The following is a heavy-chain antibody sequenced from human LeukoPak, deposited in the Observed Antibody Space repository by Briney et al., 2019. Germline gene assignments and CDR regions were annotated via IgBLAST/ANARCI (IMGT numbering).Heavy chain of an antibody. D-gene: IGHD3-10*01. Sequence: SETLSLTCTVSGGSISSYYWSWIRQPPGKGLEWIGYIYYSGSTYYNPSLKSRVTISVDTSKNQFSLKLSSVTAADTAVYYCARWFGEKFFDYWGQGTLVTVSS. V-gene: IGHV4-30-4*01. CDR2: IYYSGST. CDR1: GGSISSYY. J-gene: IGHJ4*02. CDR3: ARWFGEKFFDY.